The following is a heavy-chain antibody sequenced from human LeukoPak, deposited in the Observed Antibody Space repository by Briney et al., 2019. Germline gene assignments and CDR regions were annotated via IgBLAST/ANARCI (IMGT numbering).Heavy chain of an antibody. D-gene: IGHD3-22*01. CDR2: INTNTGNP. Sequence: ASVKVSCKASGYTFTSYAMNWVRQAPGQGLEWMGWINTNTGNPTYAQGFTGRFVFSLDTSVSTAYLQISSLKAEDTAVYYCAREGLDYYDSSGYFNWGQGTLVTVSS. CDR1: GYTFTSYA. V-gene: IGHV7-4-1*02. CDR3: AREGLDYYDSSGYFN. J-gene: IGHJ4*02.